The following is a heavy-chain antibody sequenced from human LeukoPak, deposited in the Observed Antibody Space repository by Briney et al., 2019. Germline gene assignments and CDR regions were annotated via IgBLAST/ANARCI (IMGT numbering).Heavy chain of an antibody. Sequence: GGSLRLSCTASGFTFCDYAMSWFRQAPGKGLEWISYISGSGTTVDYTDSVKGRFAISRDNTKNSVYLQMSSLRAEDTAVYYCTSASYFTWGQGTLVTVSS. V-gene: IGHV3-48*03. CDR3: TSASYFT. CDR2: ISGSGTTV. CDR1: GFTFCDYA. J-gene: IGHJ4*02. D-gene: IGHD1-26*01.